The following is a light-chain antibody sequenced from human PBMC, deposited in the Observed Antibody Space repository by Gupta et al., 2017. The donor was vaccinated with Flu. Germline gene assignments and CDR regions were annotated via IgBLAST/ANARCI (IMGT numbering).Light chain of an antibody. CDR3: QQRGGWPKI. V-gene: IGKV3-11*01. CDR1: RSVDSH. Sequence: EIVLTQSPVTLSLSPGERATLSCRASRSVDSHLAWYQQKPGQSPSLLIYDASNRAPGVPTRFSGSGSGTDFSLTINSLEPEDFAIYYCQQRGGWPKIFGQGTRLEI. J-gene: IGKJ5*01. CDR2: DAS.